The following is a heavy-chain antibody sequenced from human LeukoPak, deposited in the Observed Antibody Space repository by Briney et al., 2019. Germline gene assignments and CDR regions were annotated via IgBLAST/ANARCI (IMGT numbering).Heavy chain of an antibody. V-gene: IGHV1-2*02. CDR3: ARLLLWFGEPDY. CDR1: GYTFTGYY. D-gene: IGHD3-10*01. J-gene: IGHJ4*02. Sequence: ALVKVSCKASGYTFTGYYMHWVRRAPGQGLEWMGWINPNSGGTNYAQKFQGRVTMTRDTSISTAYMELSRLRSDDTAVYYCARLLLWFGEPDYWGQGTLVTVSS. CDR2: INPNSGGT.